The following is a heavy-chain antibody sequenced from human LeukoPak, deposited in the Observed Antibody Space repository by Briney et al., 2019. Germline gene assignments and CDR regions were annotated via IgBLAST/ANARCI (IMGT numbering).Heavy chain of an antibody. Sequence: SGGSLRLSCVASGFTFSNYWVLWVRQAPGKGLMWVSLISTDGKSTRYAESVKGRFTISRDNAKNALYLQMDILRVEDTALYFCVRDYQFIQEVWGQGTTVTVSS. CDR3: VRDYQFIQEV. CDR1: GFTFSNYW. CDR2: ISTDGKST. D-gene: IGHD2-2*01. V-gene: IGHV3-74*01. J-gene: IGHJ6*02.